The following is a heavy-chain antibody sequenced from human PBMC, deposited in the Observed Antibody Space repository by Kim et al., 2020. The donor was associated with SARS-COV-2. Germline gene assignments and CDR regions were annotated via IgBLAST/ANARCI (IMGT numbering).Heavy chain of an antibody. J-gene: IGHJ4*02. Sequence: VSVKVSCKASGYTFTSYAMNWVRQAPGQGLEWMGWINTNTGNPTYAQGFTGRFVFSLDTSVSTAYLQISSLKAEDTAVYYCARVESSGWYGDRDYWGQGTLVTVSS. CDR1: GYTFTSYA. CDR2: INTNTGNP. V-gene: IGHV7-4-1*02. D-gene: IGHD6-19*01. CDR3: ARVESSGWYGDRDY.